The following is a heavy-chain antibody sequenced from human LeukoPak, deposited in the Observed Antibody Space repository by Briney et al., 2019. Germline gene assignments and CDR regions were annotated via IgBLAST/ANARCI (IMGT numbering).Heavy chain of an antibody. CDR3: ARHSGPYASSWFDY. CDR1: GGSISSGDYY. J-gene: IGHJ4*02. Sequence: SETLSLTCIVSGGSISSGDYYWSWIRQPPGKGLEWIGYIYYSGSTYYNPSLKSRVTISVDTSKNQFSLKLSSVTAADTAVYYCARHSGPYASSWFDYWGQGTLVTVSS. V-gene: IGHV4-30-4*01. CDR2: IYYSGST. D-gene: IGHD6-13*01.